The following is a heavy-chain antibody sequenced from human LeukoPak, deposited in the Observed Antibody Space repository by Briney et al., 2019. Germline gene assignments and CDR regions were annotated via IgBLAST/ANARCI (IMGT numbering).Heavy chain of an antibody. V-gene: IGHV4-59*01. D-gene: IGHD3-9*01. CDR2: IYYSGST. CDR3: AGEKYFDPAGAFDM. CDR1: GCSISSYY. Sequence: SETLSLTCTVSGCSISSYYRSWVRQPPGQGLEWIGNIYYSGSTNYYASLKSRVTISVDTSKNQFFLKLICVSAADTAVSYCAGEKYFDPAGAFDMGGQGTMLTVSS. J-gene: IGHJ3*02.